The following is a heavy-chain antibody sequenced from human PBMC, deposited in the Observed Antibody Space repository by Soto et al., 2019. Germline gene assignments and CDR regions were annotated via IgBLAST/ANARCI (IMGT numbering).Heavy chain of an antibody. D-gene: IGHD3-22*01. CDR3: VRPTYDYDSSGHPAY. CDR2: ISSSSSTI. J-gene: IGHJ4*02. V-gene: IGHV3-48*01. CDR1: GFTFITYS. Sequence: GGSLRLSCAASGFTFITYSMNWVLQAPWKGLEWVSYISSSSSTIFYTDSVKGRFTVSRDNAKNSLYLQMNSLRAEDTAVSYWVRPTYDYDSSGHPAYRGQGTLVHVSS.